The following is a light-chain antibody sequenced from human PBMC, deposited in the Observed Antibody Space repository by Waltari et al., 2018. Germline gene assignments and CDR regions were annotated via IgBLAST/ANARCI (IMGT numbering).Light chain of an antibody. CDR1: QSISSY. Sequence: DIQMTQSPSSLSASVGDRVTITCRASQSISSYLNWYQQKPGKAHKLLIYAASSLQSGVPSRFSGSGSGTDFTLTISSLQPEDFATYYCQQYYTYPRTFGQGTKVET. J-gene: IGKJ1*01. V-gene: IGKV1-39*01. CDR2: AAS. CDR3: QQYYTYPRT.